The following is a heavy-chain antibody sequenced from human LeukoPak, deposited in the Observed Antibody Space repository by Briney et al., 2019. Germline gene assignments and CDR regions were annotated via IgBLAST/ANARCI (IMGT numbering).Heavy chain of an antibody. Sequence: SETLSLTCAVYGGSFSGYYWSWIRQPPGRGLEWIGEINHSGSTNYNPSLKSRVTISVDTSKNQFSLKLSPVTAADTAVYYCARYCSSTSCYHGMDVWGQGTTVTVSS. CDR1: GGSFSGYY. CDR2: INHSGST. CDR3: ARYCSSTSCYHGMDV. D-gene: IGHD2-2*01. J-gene: IGHJ6*02. V-gene: IGHV4-34*01.